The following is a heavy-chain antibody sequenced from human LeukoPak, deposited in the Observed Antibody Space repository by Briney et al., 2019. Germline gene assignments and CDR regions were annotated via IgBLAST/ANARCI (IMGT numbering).Heavy chain of an antibody. V-gene: IGHV3-23*01. CDR3: ARRRDSGSLQHFDY. D-gene: IGHD1-26*01. Sequence: GGTLRLSCAASGFTFSSYGMSWVRQAPGKGLEWVSAISGSGGSTYYADSVKGRFTISRDNSKNTLYLQMNSLRAEDTAVYYCARRRDSGSLQHFDYWGQGTLVTVSS. CDR1: GFTFSSYG. CDR2: ISGSGGST. J-gene: IGHJ4*02.